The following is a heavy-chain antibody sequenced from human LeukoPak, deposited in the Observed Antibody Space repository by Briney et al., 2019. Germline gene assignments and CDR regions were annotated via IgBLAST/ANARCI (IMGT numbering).Heavy chain of an antibody. J-gene: IGHJ4*02. Sequence: GGSLRLSCAASGFTVSSNYMNWVRQAPGKGLEWVSVIYRGGTTYYAEYAMGRFSISRDNSKNTMHLQMNSLRAEDTAVYYCARSSEVFGMLILFDYWGQGTLVTVSS. V-gene: IGHV3-66*01. D-gene: IGHD3-3*01. CDR3: ARSSEVFGMLILFDY. CDR2: IYRGGTT. CDR1: GFTVSSNY.